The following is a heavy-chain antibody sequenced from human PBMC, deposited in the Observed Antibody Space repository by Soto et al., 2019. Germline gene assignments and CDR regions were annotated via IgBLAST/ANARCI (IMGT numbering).Heavy chain of an antibody. Sequence: QVQLVQSGAEVKKPGSSVKVSCKSSGGTFSTYAISWVRQAPGQGLEWMGGIIPIFGTANYAQKFQGRVTITADDTTTNAYMEVISLRSEATAVYYCARDEMVVATGSRTWHYYYGMDVWGQGTTVTVSS. CDR1: GGTFSTYA. J-gene: IGHJ6*02. CDR3: ARDEMVVATGSRTWHYYYGMDV. V-gene: IGHV1-69*12. D-gene: IGHD2-15*01. CDR2: IIPIFGTA.